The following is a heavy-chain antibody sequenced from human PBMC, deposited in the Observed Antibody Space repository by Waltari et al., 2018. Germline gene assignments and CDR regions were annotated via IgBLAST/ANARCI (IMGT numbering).Heavy chain of an antibody. CDR2: INPNSGGT. D-gene: IGHD3-9*01. Sequence: QVQLVQSGAEVKKPGASVKVSCKPSGYTFTGYSMHWVRQAPGQGLEGMGRINPNSGGTNYAQKFQGRVTMTRDTSISTAYMELSRLRSDDTAVYYCARDRGILTGYAPSRYYYGMDVWGQGTTVTVSS. V-gene: IGHV1-2*06. CDR3: ARDRGILTGYAPSRYYYGMDV. J-gene: IGHJ6*02. CDR1: GYTFTGYS.